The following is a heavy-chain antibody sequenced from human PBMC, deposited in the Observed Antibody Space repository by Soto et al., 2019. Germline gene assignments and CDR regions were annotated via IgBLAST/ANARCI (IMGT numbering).Heavy chain of an antibody. CDR1: GFTFSSYA. Sequence: GGSLRLSCAASGFTFSSYAMSWVRQAPGKGLEWVSAITGSGGATYYADSVKGRFTISRDNSKNTLYLQMNSLRAEDTAVYYCAAHATAAGTHWGQGTLVTVSS. J-gene: IGHJ4*02. D-gene: IGHD6-13*01. V-gene: IGHV3-23*01. CDR2: ITGSGGAT. CDR3: AAHATAAGTH.